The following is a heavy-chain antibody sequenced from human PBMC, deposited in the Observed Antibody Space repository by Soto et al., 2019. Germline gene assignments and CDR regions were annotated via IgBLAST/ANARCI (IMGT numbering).Heavy chain of an antibody. D-gene: IGHD6-19*01. CDR2: IIPISGTT. CDR1: GGTFSSYA. V-gene: IGHV1-69*06. J-gene: IGHJ1*01. CDR3: ARDPQYSSGWPEYFQH. Sequence: ASVKVSCKASGGTFSSYAISWVRQAPGQGLEWMGGIIPISGTTNYAQKFQGRVTITGDTSTSTVYMELSSLRSEDTAVYHCARDPQYSSGWPEYFQHWGQGTLVTVSS.